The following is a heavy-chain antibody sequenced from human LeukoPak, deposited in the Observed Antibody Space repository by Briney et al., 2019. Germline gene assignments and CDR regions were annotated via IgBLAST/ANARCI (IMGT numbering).Heavy chain of an antibody. CDR2: ISAYNGNT. D-gene: IGHD3-10*01. CDR1: GYTFNSYG. CDR3: ARDRYYGSGSYGHWFDS. J-gene: IGHJ5*01. Sequence: ASVKVSCKASGYTFNSYGITWVRQAPRQGLEWMGWISAYNGNTKYAQKLQGRVTMTTDTSTSSAYMELRSLRSDDTAVYYCARDRYYGSGSYGHWFDSWGQGTLVTVSS. V-gene: IGHV1-18*01.